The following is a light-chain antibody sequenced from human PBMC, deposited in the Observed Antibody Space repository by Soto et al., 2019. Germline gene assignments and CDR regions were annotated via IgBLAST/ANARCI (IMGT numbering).Light chain of an antibody. Sequence: EIVLTQSPATLSLSPGERATLSCRASQSVSSYLAWYQQKPGQAPRLLIYDASNRATGIPARFSGSGSGTDFTLTISSLEPEDFAVYYYQQRSNWPPYNFGQGTKLEIK. CDR1: QSVSSY. CDR3: QQRSNWPPYN. V-gene: IGKV3-11*01. CDR2: DAS. J-gene: IGKJ2*01.